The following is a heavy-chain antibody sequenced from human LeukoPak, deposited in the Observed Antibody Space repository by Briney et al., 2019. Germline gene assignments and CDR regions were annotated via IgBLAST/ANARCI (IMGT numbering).Heavy chain of an antibody. J-gene: IGHJ4*02. CDR2: IIPIFGTA. V-gene: IGHV1-69*05. CDR3: ARDRTYYFDY. CDR1: GGTFSSYA. Sequence: GASVTVSCKASGGTFSSYAISWVRQAPGQGLEWMGGIIPIFGTANYAQKFQGRVTITTDESTSTAYMELSSLGSEDTAVYYCARDRTYYFDYWGQGTLVTVSS.